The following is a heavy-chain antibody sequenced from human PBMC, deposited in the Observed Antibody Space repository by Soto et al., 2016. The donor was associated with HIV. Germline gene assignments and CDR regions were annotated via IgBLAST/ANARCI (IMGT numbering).Heavy chain of an antibody. J-gene: IGHJ4*02. CDR1: GGSFSGYF. CDR2: IDHSGST. V-gene: IGHV4-34*01. Sequence: QVHLQQWGTGLLKPSETLSLTCAVYGGSFSGYFWSWIRQPPGKGLEWIGEIDHSGSTSYNPSLKSRVMTSVDTSKKSVLPQIDFCDRRRYGVYYCARHAGLSAGAQDYFDSWAREPWSPSP. CDR3: ARHAGLSAGAQDYFDS. D-gene: IGHD1-26*01.